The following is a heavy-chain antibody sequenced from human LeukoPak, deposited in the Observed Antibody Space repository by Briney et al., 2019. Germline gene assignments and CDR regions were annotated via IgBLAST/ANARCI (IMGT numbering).Heavy chain of an antibody. CDR2: IWYDGSNK. CDR3: ARGAYCSDDSCPGAIDI. CDR1: GFAFSTYA. J-gene: IGHJ3*02. D-gene: IGHD2-15*01. Sequence: GGSLRLSCAASGFAFSTYAMYWVRQAPGKGLEWVTVIWYDGSNKYYADSVKGRFTISRDNSKNTLYLQMNSLRAEDTAVYYCARGAYCSDDSCPGAIDIWGQGTMVTVSS. V-gene: IGHV3-33*01.